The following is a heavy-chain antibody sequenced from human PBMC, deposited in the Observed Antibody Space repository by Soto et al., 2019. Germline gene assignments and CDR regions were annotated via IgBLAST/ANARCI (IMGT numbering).Heavy chain of an antibody. J-gene: IGHJ5*02. D-gene: IGHD3-10*01. Sequence: GASVTVSFQSSVYIFPPYVIHWVRQAPWQTPEWMGWINAGNGNTKFTEKFHRRVTITKDRSASTAYMELASLRSEDTAVYYCALGDGSNYSAYFDPWGQGTLVTVSA. CDR3: ALGDGSNYSAYFDP. V-gene: IGHV1-3*01. CDR2: INAGNGNT. CDR1: VYIFPPYV.